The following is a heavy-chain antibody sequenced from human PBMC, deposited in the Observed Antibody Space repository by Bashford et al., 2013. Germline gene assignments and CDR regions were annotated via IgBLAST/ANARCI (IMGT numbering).Heavy chain of an antibody. Sequence: TLSLTCAVSGGSFSGYYWIWIRQTPGKGLEWIGEINVGGNTLYNPSLKTRVTMSVDASKNEISLRLTSMTAADTAIYYCARGHRYSSGWYHFDYWGQGILVTVSS. CDR3: ARGHRYSSGWYHFDY. D-gene: IGHD6-19*01. CDR1: GGSFSGYY. CDR2: INVGGNT. J-gene: IGHJ4*02. V-gene: IGHV4-34*01.